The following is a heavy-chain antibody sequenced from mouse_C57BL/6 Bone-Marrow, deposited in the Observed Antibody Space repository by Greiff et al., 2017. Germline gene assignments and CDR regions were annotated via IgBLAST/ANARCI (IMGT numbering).Heavy chain of an antibody. V-gene: IGHV3-1*01. Sequence: EVMLVESGPGMVKPSQSLSLTCTVTGYSITSGYDWHWIRHFPGNKLEWMGYISYSGSTNYNPSLKSRISITHDTSKNHFFLKLNSVTTEDTATYYCASLAAYYSNHYAMDYWGQGTSVTVSS. CDR1: GYSITSGYD. CDR2: ISYSGST. J-gene: IGHJ4*01. CDR3: ASLAAYYSNHYAMDY. D-gene: IGHD2-5*01.